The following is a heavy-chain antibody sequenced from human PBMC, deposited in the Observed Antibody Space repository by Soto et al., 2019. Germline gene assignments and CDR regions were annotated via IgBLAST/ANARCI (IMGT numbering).Heavy chain of an antibody. J-gene: IGHJ4*02. D-gene: IGHD3-3*01. Sequence: GGSLRLSCAAAGFSFSSYAMSWVRQAPGKGLEWVSSTSGSGGTTYYADSVKGRFTISRDNSKNTLYLQMNSLRAEDTAVYYCVKRYDFWSGHLDYWGQGTLVTVSS. CDR1: GFSFSSYA. V-gene: IGHV3-23*01. CDR3: VKRYDFWSGHLDY. CDR2: TSGSGGTT.